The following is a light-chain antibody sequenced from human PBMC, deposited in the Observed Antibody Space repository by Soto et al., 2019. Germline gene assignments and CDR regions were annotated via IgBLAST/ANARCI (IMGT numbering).Light chain of an antibody. J-gene: IGKJ5*01. CDR1: QSVLYSSNNKNY. CDR2: WAS. CDR3: QHYLRIPIT. V-gene: IGKV4-1*01. Sequence: DIVMTQSPDSLAVSLGERATINCKSSQSVLYSSNNKNYLAWYQQKPGQPPKLLIYWASTRESGVPDRFSGSGSGTDFTLTIRSLQAEDVAIYYCQHYLRIPITFGQGTRLEI.